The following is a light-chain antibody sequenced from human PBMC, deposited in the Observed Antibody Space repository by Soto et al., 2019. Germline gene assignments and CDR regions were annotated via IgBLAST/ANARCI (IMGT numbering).Light chain of an antibody. J-gene: IGLJ3*02. CDR1: SGDVGGYNY. Sequence: QSVLTQPASVSGSPGQSITISCTGTSGDVGGYNYVSWYQQHPGKAHKLMIYDVTNRPSGVSNRFSGSKSGNTASLTISGLQAEDEADYYCSSYTSSSTLVVFGGGTKLTVL. CDR3: SSYTSSSTLVV. V-gene: IGLV2-14*03. CDR2: DVT.